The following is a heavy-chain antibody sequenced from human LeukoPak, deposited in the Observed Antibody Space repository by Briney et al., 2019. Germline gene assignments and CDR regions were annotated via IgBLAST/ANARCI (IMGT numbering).Heavy chain of an antibody. CDR3: ARIGYYYDSSGYYYEEYFDY. CDR2: INHSGST. J-gene: IGHJ4*02. Sequence: SETLSLTCAVYGGSFSGYYWSWIRQPPGKGLEWIGEINHSGSTNYNPSLKSRVTISVDTSKNQFSLKLGSVTAADTAVYYCARIGYYYDSSGYYYEEYFDYWGQGTLVTVSS. D-gene: IGHD3-22*01. CDR1: GGSFSGYY. V-gene: IGHV4-34*01.